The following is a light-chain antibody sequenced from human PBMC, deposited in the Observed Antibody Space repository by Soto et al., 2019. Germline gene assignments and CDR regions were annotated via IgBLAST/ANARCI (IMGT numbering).Light chain of an antibody. J-gene: IGKJ5*01. Sequence: EMMLTQSPVKLCLSLGEAATLSCRASQSVIGYIGWYQQKPGQAPRLLIYADSNRATGIPARFSGSGSGTDFTLTISSLEPEDFSVYYCQQRYNWPITFGQGTRLEIK. V-gene: IGKV3-11*01. CDR1: QSVIGY. CDR2: ADS. CDR3: QQRYNWPIT.